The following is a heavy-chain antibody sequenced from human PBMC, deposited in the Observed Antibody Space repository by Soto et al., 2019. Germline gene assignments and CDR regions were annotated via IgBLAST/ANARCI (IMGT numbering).Heavy chain of an antibody. Sequence: QVQLVQSGAEVKKPGSSVKVSCKASGGTFSSYAISWVRQAPGQGLEWMGGSIPIFGTADYAQKFQGRVTITAXEXTXTXXMEPSSLRSEDTAVYYCASPPIVATIVNYYYGMDVWGQGTTVTVSS. CDR2: SIPIFGTA. D-gene: IGHD5-12*01. CDR3: ASPPIVATIVNYYYGMDV. J-gene: IGHJ6*02. CDR1: GGTFSSYA. V-gene: IGHV1-69*12.